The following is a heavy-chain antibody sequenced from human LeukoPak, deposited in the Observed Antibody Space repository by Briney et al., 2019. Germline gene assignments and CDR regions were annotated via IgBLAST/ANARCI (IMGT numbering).Heavy chain of an antibody. CDR1: GFTFNIYT. Sequence: GGSLRLSCAASGFTFNIYTMHWVRQAPGKGLEWVAVISYDENDKYYADSVTGRFTISRDNSKNTLYMQMNSLRAEDTAVYYCANLGSSWRIDYWGQGTLVTVSS. V-gene: IGHV3-30*04. CDR3: ANLGSSWRIDY. CDR2: ISYDENDK. J-gene: IGHJ4*02. D-gene: IGHD6-13*01.